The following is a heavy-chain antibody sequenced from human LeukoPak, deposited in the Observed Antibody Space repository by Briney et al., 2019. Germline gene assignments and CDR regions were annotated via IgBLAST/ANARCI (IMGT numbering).Heavy chain of an antibody. J-gene: IGHJ4*02. CDR1: GRSISSYY. CDR2: IYYTGST. CDR3: ALLQGCAMTICYFKLYIIDS. D-gene: IGHD1-26*01. V-gene: IGHV4-59*06. Sequence: SETLSLTCTVSGRSISSYYASWIRQPPGEGLEWIAYIYYTGSTYYNPSLKSRVTIAADTSKNQFSLKLRSVTPSDTAVYYCALLQGCAMTICYFKLYIIDSWGQGTLVTVSS.